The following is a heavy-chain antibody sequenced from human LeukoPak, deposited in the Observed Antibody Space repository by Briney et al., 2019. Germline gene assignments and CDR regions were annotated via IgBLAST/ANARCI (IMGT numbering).Heavy chain of an antibody. J-gene: IGHJ4*02. V-gene: IGHV3-74*01. D-gene: IGHD1-1*01. CDR3: ARAETVQLERRFTSYFDY. Sequence: PGGSLRLSCAASGFTFSSYWVHWVRQAPGKGLVWVSPINSDGSSTSYADSVKGRFTISRDNAKNTLSLQMNSLRAEDTALYYCARAETVQLERRFTSYFDYWGQGTLVTVSS. CDR2: INSDGSST. CDR1: GFTFSSYW.